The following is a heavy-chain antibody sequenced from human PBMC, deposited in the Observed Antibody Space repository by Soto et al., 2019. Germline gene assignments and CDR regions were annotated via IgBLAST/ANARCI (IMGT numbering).Heavy chain of an antibody. V-gene: IGHV3-23*01. CDR3: AKGRGYCSGGSCYSAFLDY. Sequence: LRLSCAASGFTFSSYAMSWVRQAPGKGLEWVSSISGSGGSTYDADSVKGRFTISRDNSKNTLYLQMNSLRAEDTAVYYCAKGRGYCSGGSCYSAFLDYWGQGTLVTVSS. CDR2: ISGSGGST. CDR1: GFTFSSYA. D-gene: IGHD2-15*01. J-gene: IGHJ4*02.